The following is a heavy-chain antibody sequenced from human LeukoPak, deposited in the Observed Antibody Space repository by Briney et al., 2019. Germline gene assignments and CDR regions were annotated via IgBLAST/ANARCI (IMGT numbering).Heavy chain of an antibody. CDR3: ASAGYSYGAFFD. CDR1: GFTFSSYS. J-gene: IGHJ4*02. V-gene: IGHV3-21*04. CDR2: ISSSSSYI. Sequence: GGSLRLSCAASGFTFSSYSMNWVRQAPGKGLEWVSSISSSSSYIYYADSVKGRFTISRDNAKNSLYLQMNSLRAGDTAVYYCASAGYSYGAFFDWGQGTLVTVSS. D-gene: IGHD5-18*01.